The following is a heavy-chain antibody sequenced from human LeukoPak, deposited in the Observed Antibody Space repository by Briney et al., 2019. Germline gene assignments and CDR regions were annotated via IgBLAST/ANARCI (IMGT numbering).Heavy chain of an antibody. CDR1: GGSFSGYY. V-gene: IGHV4-34*01. CDR3: ARGRELVRY. J-gene: IGHJ4*02. D-gene: IGHD6-6*01. CDR2: INHSGST. Sequence: SETLSLTCAVYGGSFSGYYWSWIRQPPGKGLEWIGEINHSGSTNYNPPLKSRVTISADTSKNQFSLKLSSVTAADTAVYYCARGRELVRYWGQGTLVTVSS.